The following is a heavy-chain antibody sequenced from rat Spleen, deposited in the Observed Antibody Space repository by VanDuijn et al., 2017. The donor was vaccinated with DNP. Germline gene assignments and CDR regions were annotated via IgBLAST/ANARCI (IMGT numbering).Heavy chain of an antibody. Sequence: EVQLQESGPGLVKPSQSLSLTCSVTGYSITSNYWGWIRKFPGNELEWIGYINSAGSTNDNPSLKSRISITRDTSKNQLFLQVNSVTTEDTATYYCARWPGYNPPYAMDAWGQGTSVTVSS. CDR1: GYSITSNY. CDR3: ARWPGYNPPYAMDA. J-gene: IGHJ4*01. D-gene: IGHD1-4*01. CDR2: INSAGST. V-gene: IGHV3-3*01.